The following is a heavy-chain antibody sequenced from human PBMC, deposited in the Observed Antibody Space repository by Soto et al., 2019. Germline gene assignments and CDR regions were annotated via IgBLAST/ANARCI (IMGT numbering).Heavy chain of an antibody. Sequence: GGSLRLSCAASGFAFSSYAMEWVRQAPGKGLEWVSAIGGSGGNTYYADSVKGRFTIARDNSKSTLYLQMNSLRADGTAVYYCAKGRFGDYLYFDYWGQGTLVTVST. J-gene: IGHJ4*02. CDR1: GFAFSSYA. D-gene: IGHD4-17*01. CDR2: IGGSGGNT. V-gene: IGHV3-23*01. CDR3: AKGRFGDYLYFDY.